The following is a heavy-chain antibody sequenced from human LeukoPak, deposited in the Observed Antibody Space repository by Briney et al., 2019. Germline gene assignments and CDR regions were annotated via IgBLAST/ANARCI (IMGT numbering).Heavy chain of an antibody. D-gene: IGHD6-19*01. CDR2: INHSGST. CDR3: ARSVGAEAAAPFDY. V-gene: IGHV4-34*01. CDR1: GGSFSGYY. Sequence: SETLSLTCAVYGGSFSGYYWSWIRQPPGKGLEWIGEINHSGSTNYNPSLKSRVTISVDTSKNQFSLKLSSVTAADTAVYYCARSVGAEAAAPFDYWGQGTLVTVSS. J-gene: IGHJ4*02.